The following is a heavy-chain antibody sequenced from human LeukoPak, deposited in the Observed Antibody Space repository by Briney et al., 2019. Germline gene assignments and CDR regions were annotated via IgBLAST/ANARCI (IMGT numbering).Heavy chain of an antibody. V-gene: IGHV3-66*01. Sequence: GGSLRLSCAASGITFSSDAMSWVRQAPGKGLEWVSVIYSGGSTYYADSVKGRFTISRDNSKNTLYLQMNSLRAEDTAVYYCARDLTDSSGYYPNYYYYYMDVWGKGTTVTISS. D-gene: IGHD3-22*01. J-gene: IGHJ6*03. CDR2: IYSGGST. CDR1: GITFSSDA. CDR3: ARDLTDSSGYYPNYYYYYMDV.